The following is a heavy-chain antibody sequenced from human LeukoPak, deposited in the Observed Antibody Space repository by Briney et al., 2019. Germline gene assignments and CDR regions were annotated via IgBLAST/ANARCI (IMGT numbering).Heavy chain of an antibody. J-gene: IGHJ5*02. CDR2: INHSGST. CDR3: ARAPGFIADNWFDP. CDR1: GGSFSGYY. Sequence: SETLSLTCAVYGGSFSGYYWSWIRQPPGKGLEWIGEINHSGSTNYNPSLKSRVTISVDTTKNQFSLKLSTVTAADTAVYYCARAPGFIADNWFDPWGQGTLVTVSS. D-gene: IGHD6-13*01. V-gene: IGHV4-34*01.